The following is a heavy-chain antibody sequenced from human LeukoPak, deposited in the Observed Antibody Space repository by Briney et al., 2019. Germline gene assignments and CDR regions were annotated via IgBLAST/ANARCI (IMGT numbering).Heavy chain of an antibody. D-gene: IGHD6-19*01. CDR2: IKTGGST. V-gene: IGHV4-61*02. Sequence: PSETLSLTCTVYGDSITSGCYSWSWIRQPAGKGLEWIGRIKTGGSTYYKASLKSRVTISLDASKNQFSLRLRSVTAADTAVYYCARDLHNDGWCDLDYWGQGILVTVS. CDR3: ARDLHNDGWCDLDY. CDR1: GDSITSGCYS. J-gene: IGHJ4*02.